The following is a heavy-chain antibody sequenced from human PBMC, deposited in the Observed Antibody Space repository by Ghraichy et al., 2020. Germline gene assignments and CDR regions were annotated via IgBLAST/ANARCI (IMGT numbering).Heavy chain of an antibody. J-gene: IGHJ6*02. CDR1: GFTFSSFA. D-gene: IGHD3-10*01. CDR2: ISSTGTYI. Sequence: GGSLRLSCAASGFTFSSFAILWVRQAPGKGLEWVSSISSTGTYIYYADSVKGRFAISRDNAKNSGFLQMNSLGAVDTAVYYCARVDMVRGIVGMDVWGQGTTVTVSS. V-gene: IGHV3-21*01. CDR3: ARVDMVRGIVGMDV.